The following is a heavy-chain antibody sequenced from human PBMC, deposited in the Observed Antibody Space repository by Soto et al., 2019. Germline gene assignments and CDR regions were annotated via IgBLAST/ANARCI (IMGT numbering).Heavy chain of an antibody. CDR1: GGSISSGDYY. CDR3: ASVTGGYYLLPDYYGMDV. CDR2: IYYSGST. J-gene: IGHJ6*02. D-gene: IGHD3-3*01. V-gene: IGHV4-30-4*01. Sequence: PSETLSLTCTVSGGSISSGDYYWSWIRQPPGKGLEWIGYIYYSGSTYYNPSLKSRVTISVDTSKNQFSLKLSSVTAADTAVYYCASVTGGYYLLPDYYGMDVWGQGTTVTVSS.